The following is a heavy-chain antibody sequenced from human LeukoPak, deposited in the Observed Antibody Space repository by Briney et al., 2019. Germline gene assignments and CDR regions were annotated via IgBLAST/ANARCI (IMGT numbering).Heavy chain of an antibody. D-gene: IGHD1-7*01. J-gene: IGHJ4*02. Sequence: GASVKVSCKASGYTFTSYGISWVRQAPGQGLEWMGGIIPIFGTANYAQKFQGRVTITADESTSTAYMELSSLRSEDTAVYYCARVGTTTGYYFDYWGQGTLVTVSS. CDR3: ARVGTTTGYYFDY. CDR2: IIPIFGTA. V-gene: IGHV1-69*13. CDR1: GYTFTSYG.